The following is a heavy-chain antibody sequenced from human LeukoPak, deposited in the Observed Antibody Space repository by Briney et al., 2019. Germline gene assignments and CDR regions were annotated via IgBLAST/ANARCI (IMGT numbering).Heavy chain of an antibody. Sequence: PGGSLRLSCATSGFTFSDHIMDWVRQAPGEGPEWVSRIRIKGDGYTTEYAASVKGRFTISRDDSKNSLSLQMQSLKTEDTAVYYCARSPLNYGPFDYWGQGTLVTVSS. V-gene: IGHV3-72*01. CDR3: ARSPLNYGPFDY. J-gene: IGHJ4*02. CDR1: GFTFSDHI. CDR2: IRIKGDGYTT. D-gene: IGHD3-10*01.